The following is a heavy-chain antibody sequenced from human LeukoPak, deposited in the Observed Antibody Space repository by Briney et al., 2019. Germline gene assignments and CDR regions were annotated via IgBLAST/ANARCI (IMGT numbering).Heavy chain of an antibody. CDR2: ISAYNGNT. J-gene: IGHJ6*03. Sequence: ASVTVSCKASGYTFTSYGISWVRQAPGQGLEWMGWISAYNGNTNYAQKLQGRVTMTTDTSTSTAYMELRSLRSDDTAVYYCARSVMITFGGVIVLDYYYYYMDVWGKGTTVTVSS. D-gene: IGHD3-16*02. V-gene: IGHV1-18*01. CDR3: ARSVMITFGGVIVLDYYYYYMDV. CDR1: GYTFTSYG.